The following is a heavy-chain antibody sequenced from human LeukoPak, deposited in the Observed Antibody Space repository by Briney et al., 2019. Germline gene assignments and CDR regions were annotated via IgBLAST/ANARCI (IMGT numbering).Heavy chain of an antibody. CDR1: GFTFRSYA. CDR3: VRAGYTSGWFLDD. Sequence: PGGSLRLSCAASGFTFRSYAFHWVRQAPGKGLEYVSAINTDEESTYYAESVRGRFTISRDNSRNTLYPQMGTLRIEDTAVYYCVRAGYTSGWFLDDWGQGTLVTVSS. J-gene: IGHJ4*02. D-gene: IGHD6-19*01. V-gene: IGHV3-64*02. CDR2: INTDEEST.